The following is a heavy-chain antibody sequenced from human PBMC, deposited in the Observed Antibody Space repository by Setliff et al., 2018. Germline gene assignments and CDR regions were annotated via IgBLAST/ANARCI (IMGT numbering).Heavy chain of an antibody. J-gene: IGHJ5*02. CDR1: GYTFTSYD. CDR2: MNPNSGNT. D-gene: IGHD3-3*01. V-gene: IGHV1-8*03. CDR3: ARGRRGNYDFWSGYSNWFDP. Sequence: GASVKVSCKASGYTFTSYDINWVRQATGQGLEWMGWMNPNSGNTGYAQKFQGRVTITRNTSISTAYTELSSLRSEDTAVYYCARGRRGNYDFWSGYSNWFDPWGQGTLVTVSS.